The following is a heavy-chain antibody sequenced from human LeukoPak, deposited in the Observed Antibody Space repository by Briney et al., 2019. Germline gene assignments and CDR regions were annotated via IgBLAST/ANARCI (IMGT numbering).Heavy chain of an antibody. CDR1: GFTFSSYW. CDR3: AKGPSYWDC. J-gene: IGHJ4*02. D-gene: IGHD3-10*01. Sequence: KTGGSLRLSCAASGFTFSSYWMSWVRQAPGEGLEWVASISSTSRDTYYADSVKGRFTISRDNAKNSLFLQMSSLRAEDTAVYYCAKGPSYWDCWGRGTLVTVSS. V-gene: IGHV3-21*04. CDR2: ISSTSRDT.